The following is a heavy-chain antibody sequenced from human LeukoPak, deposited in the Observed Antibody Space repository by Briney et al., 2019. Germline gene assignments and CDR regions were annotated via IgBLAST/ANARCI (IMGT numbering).Heavy chain of an antibody. CDR3: ARVSYDCSSTSCRYYYYYYMDV. J-gene: IGHJ6*03. Sequence: SETLSLTCTVSGGSISSGSYYWSWIRQPAGKGLEWIGRIYTSGSTNYNPSLKSRVTISVDTSKNQFSLKLSSVTAADAAVYYCARVSYDCSSTSCRYYYYYYMDVWGKGTTVTVSS. CDR1: GGSISSGSYY. D-gene: IGHD2-2*01. V-gene: IGHV4-61*02. CDR2: IYTSGST.